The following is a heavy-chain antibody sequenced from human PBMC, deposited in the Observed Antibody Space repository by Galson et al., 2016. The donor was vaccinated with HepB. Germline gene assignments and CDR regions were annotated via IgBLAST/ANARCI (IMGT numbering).Heavy chain of an antibody. CDR1: GHTFIELS. J-gene: IGHJ6*02. V-gene: IGHV1-24*01. CDR2: FDPEDGET. D-gene: IGHD4-23*01. Sequence: SVKVSCKVSGHTFIELSMHWVRQAPGKGLEWMGGFDPEDGETIYALKFQGRVTMTEDTATDTAYMELSTLRSEDTAVYYCLTGDYGGNSEYDYGMDVWGQGTTVTVSS. CDR3: LTGDYGGNSEYDYGMDV.